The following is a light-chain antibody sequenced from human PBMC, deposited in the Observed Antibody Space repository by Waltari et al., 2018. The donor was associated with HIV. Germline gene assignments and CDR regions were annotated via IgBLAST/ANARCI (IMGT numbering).Light chain of an antibody. CDR2: RDN. V-gene: IGLV1-47*01. CDR3: STWDDSLKDVL. J-gene: IGLJ2*01. CDR1: SSNVGRNA. Sequence: QSALTQPPSASGTPGQRVTISCSGSSSNVGRNAVYWYQKFPGSAPHLVISRDNQRPPGVYDRFSGSKAGAAASLAISGLRSEDEADFYCSTWDDSLKDVLFGGGTKLTVL.